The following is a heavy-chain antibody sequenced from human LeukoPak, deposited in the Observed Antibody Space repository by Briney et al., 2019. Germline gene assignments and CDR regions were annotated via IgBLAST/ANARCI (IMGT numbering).Heavy chain of an antibody. CDR1: GGPISDNY. V-gene: IGHV4-59*01. Sequence: NPSETLSLTCTVSGGPISDNYWSWIRQPPGKGLEWIGYIYYSGTTNYNPSLKSRVTISVDTSKNHFSLNLSSVTAADTAMYYCARDRSPEGYYDSSHWDYYHGMDVWGQGTTVTVSS. D-gene: IGHD3-22*01. J-gene: IGHJ6*02. CDR2: IYYSGTT. CDR3: ARDRSPEGYYDSSHWDYYHGMDV.